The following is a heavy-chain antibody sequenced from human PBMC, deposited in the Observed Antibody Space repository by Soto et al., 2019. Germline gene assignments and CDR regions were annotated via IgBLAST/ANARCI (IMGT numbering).Heavy chain of an antibody. CDR1: GFTFSSYG. J-gene: IGHJ4*02. CDR2: ISYDGTNK. Sequence: VGSLRLSCAASGFTFSSYGMHWVRQAPGKGLEWVAVISYDGTNKFYADSVKGRITISRDDSKNTLYLQMNSLRAEDTAVFYCAKVGCSGDCHSVLFDSWGQGTLVTVSS. CDR3: AKVGCSGDCHSVLFDS. V-gene: IGHV3-30*18. D-gene: IGHD2-21*02.